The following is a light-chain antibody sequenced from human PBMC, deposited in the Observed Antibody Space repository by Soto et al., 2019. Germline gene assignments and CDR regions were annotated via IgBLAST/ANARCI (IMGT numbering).Light chain of an antibody. CDR2: AAS. Sequence: IQMTQSPSSLSASVGDRVTITCRASQSISAYLNWYQQKPGKAPNLLLYAASTLQSGVPSRFSGSGSGTDFTLTISSLQPEDFATYYCQQSFSTPYTFVQGTKLEI. V-gene: IGKV1-39*01. J-gene: IGKJ2*01. CDR3: QQSFSTPYT. CDR1: QSISAY.